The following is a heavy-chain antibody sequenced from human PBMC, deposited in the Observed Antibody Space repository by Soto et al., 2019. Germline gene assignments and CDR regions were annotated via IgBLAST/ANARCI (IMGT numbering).Heavy chain of an antibody. CDR3: ARDASSGGMDV. V-gene: IGHV4-59*01. Sequence: PSETLSLTCTVSGGSIINYHWSWVRQSPGKGLEWIAYISYTGSTNYNPSLKSRVTISVDTSKNQFSLNLTSVTAADSAVYYCARDASSGGMDVWGQGTTVTVSS. D-gene: IGHD3-10*01. J-gene: IGHJ6*02. CDR2: ISYTGST. CDR1: GGSIINYH.